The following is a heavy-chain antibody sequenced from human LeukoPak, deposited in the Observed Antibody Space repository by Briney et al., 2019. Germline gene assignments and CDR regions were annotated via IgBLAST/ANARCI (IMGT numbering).Heavy chain of an antibody. V-gene: IGHV3-21*01. J-gene: IGHJ4*02. CDR3: ARDVQRYSSSPPGY. CDR2: ISSSSYI. D-gene: IGHD6-6*01. Sequence: GGSLRLSCAASGFTFSSYSMNWVRQAPGKGLEWVSSISSSSYIYYADSVKGRFTISRDNAKNSLYLQMNSLRAEDTAVYYCARDVQRYSSSPPGYWGQGTLVTVSS. CDR1: GFTFSSYS.